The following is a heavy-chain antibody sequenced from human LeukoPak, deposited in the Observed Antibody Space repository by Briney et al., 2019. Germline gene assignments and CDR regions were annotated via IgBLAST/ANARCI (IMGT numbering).Heavy chain of an antibody. D-gene: IGHD2-21*01. CDR3: ARSKGIPGYYYGMDV. V-gene: IGHV3-33*01. Sequence: GGSLRLSCAASGFTFGRYGMHWVRQAPGKGLEWVAVIWYNGSNEYYTDSVKGGFTISRDNSKNTLSLQMNSLRAEDTAFYYCARSKGIPGYYYGMDVWGQGTTVTVSS. J-gene: IGHJ6*02. CDR1: GFTFGRYG. CDR2: IWYNGSNE.